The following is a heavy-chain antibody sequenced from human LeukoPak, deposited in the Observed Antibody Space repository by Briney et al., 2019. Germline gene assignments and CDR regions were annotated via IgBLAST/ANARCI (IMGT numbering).Heavy chain of an antibody. D-gene: IGHD1-26*01. V-gene: IGHV3-23*01. Sequence: GGSLRLSCAASGFTFSSNAMCWVRQAPGKGLEWVSLISGTGGTTYYADSVKGRLTISRDNSKNTLYLQMNSLRIEDTAVYYCAKDAHSGSYFDYWGQGILVTVSS. CDR3: AKDAHSGSYFDY. CDR2: ISGTGGTT. CDR1: GFTFSSNA. J-gene: IGHJ4*01.